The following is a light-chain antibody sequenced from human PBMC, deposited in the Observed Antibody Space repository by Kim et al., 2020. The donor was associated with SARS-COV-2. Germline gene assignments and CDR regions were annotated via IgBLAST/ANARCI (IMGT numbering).Light chain of an antibody. CDR3: QQYNEWPLT. CDR1: QSVSSD. CDR2: GAS. Sequence: VSPGESATLSCRASQSVSSDLAWYQQKPGQAPRFLIYGASTRATGIPARFSASGSGTEFTLTISSLQSEDFAVYYCQQYNEWPLTFGGGTKVDIK. V-gene: IGKV3-15*01. J-gene: IGKJ4*01.